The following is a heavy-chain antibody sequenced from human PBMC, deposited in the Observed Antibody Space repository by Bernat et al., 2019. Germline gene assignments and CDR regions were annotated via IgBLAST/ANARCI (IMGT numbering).Heavy chain of an antibody. J-gene: IGHJ2*01. CDR1: GGSFSGYY. V-gene: IGHV4-34*01. D-gene: IGHD6-13*01. CDR3: ARVRGGIAAAGEKKTYGYFDL. CDR2: INHSGST. Sequence: QVQLQQWGAGLLKPSETLSLTCAVYGGSFSGYYWSWIRQPPGKGLEWIGEINHSGSTNYNPSLKSRVTISVETSKNQFSLKRSSVTAADTAVYYCARVRGGIAAAGEKKTYGYFDLWGRGTLVTVSS.